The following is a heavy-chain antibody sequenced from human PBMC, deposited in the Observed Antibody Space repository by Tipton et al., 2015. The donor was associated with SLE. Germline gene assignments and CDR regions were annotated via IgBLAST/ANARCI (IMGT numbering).Heavy chain of an antibody. CDR1: GGAISSDDYY. Sequence: LRLSCTVSGGAISSDDYYWTWIRQHPGKGLEWIGHIVYRGNTHYNTSLKSRVTISVDPSKNHFSLKLNSVTAAVTAVYFCARGGVGGYDYFDHWGQGTLVTVSS. D-gene: IGHD5-12*01. V-gene: IGHV4-31*02. CDR3: ARGGVGGYDYFDH. CDR2: IVYRGNT. J-gene: IGHJ4*02.